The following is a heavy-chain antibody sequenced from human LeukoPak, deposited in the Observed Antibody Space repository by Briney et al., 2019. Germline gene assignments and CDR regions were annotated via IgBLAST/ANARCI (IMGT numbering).Heavy chain of an antibody. CDR2: ISSSGSII. CDR1: GFTFSSYE. Sequence: GGSLRLSCVASGFTFSSYEMNWVRQAPGKGLEWVSHISSSGSIIHYTDSVKGRFTISRDNAKNSLYLQMTSLRTEDTAVYYCATHSGDDSDYWGQGTLVTVSS. CDR3: ATHSGDDSDY. V-gene: IGHV3-48*03. J-gene: IGHJ4*02. D-gene: IGHD5-12*01.